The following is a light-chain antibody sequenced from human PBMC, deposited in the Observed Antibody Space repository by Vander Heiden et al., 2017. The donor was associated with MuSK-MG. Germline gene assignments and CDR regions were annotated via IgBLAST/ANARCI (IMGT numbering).Light chain of an antibody. Sequence: QSALTQPRSVSGSPGQSVTISCTGSSSDVGGYNYVPWYQQHPGKAPKLMIYDVTKRPSGVPDRFSGSKSGNTASLTISGLQAEDEADYYCFSWTGSYTWVCGGGTKLT. CDR2: DVT. CDR1: SSDVGGYNY. J-gene: IGLJ3*02. V-gene: IGLV2-11*01. CDR3: FSWTGSYTWV.